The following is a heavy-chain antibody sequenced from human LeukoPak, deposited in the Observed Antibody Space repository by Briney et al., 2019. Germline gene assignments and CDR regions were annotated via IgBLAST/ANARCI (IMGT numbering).Heavy chain of an antibody. CDR3: ATLVSTRYYFDY. Sequence: ASGTLSLTCDVSGGSISSDNWWNWVRQSPGKGLEWIGEVSQTGDTNYNSSLKARVAVSVDKSNNQFSLRLTSVTAADTAVYFCATLVSTRYYFDYWGQGTLVTVSS. CDR2: VSQTGDT. CDR1: GGSISSDNW. V-gene: IGHV4-4*02. D-gene: IGHD5/OR15-5a*01. J-gene: IGHJ4*02.